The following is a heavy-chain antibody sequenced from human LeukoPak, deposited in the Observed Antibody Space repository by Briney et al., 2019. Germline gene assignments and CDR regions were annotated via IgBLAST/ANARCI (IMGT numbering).Heavy chain of an antibody. CDR2: ISGSGGST. CDR3: AKGISYNWNDGLDY. D-gene: IGHD1-20*01. J-gene: IGHJ4*02. V-gene: IGHV3-23*01. Sequence: QSGGSLRLSCAASGFTFSSYAMSWVRQAPGKGLEWVSAISGSGGSTYYADSVKGRFTISRDNSKNTLYLQMNSLRAEDTAVYYCAKGISYNWNDGLDYWGQGTLVTVSS. CDR1: GFTFSSYA.